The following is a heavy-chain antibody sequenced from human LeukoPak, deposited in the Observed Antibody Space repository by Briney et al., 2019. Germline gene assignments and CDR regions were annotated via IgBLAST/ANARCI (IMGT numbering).Heavy chain of an antibody. CDR3: ASNSKTSRDAFDI. Sequence: GESLKISCKGSGYSFTSYWIGWVRQMPGKGLGWMGIIYPGDSDTRYSPSFQGQVTISADKSISTAYLQWSSLKASDTAMYYCASNSKTSRDAFDIWGQGTMVTVSS. CDR2: IYPGDSDT. D-gene: IGHD2/OR15-2a*01. J-gene: IGHJ3*02. CDR1: GYSFTSYW. V-gene: IGHV5-51*01.